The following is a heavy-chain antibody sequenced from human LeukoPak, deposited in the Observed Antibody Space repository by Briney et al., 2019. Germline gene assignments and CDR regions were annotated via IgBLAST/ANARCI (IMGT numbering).Heavy chain of an antibody. CDR3: ARRGLDSSTTRAFDY. CDR1: GGSISSSSYY. Sequence: SETLSLTCTVSGGSISSSSYYWGWIRQPPGKGLEWIGSIYYSGSTYYNPSLKSRVTISVDTSKNQFSLKLSSVTAADTAVYYCARRGLDSSTTRAFDYWGQGTLVTVSS. CDR2: IYYSGST. J-gene: IGHJ4*02. D-gene: IGHD2-2*01. V-gene: IGHV4-39*01.